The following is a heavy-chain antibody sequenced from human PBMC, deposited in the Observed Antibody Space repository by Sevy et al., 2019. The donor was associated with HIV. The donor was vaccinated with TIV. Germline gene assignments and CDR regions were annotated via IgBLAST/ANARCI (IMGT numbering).Heavy chain of an antibody. Sequence: QLGGSLRLSCAASGFTFSSYGMHWVRQAPGKGLEWVAVIWYDGSNKYYADSVKGRFTISRDNSKNTLYLQMNSLRAEDTAVYYCARDRRYCSSTSCYRGSYYYYGMDVWGQGTTVTVSS. CDR3: ARDRRYCSSTSCYRGSYYYYGMDV. CDR1: GFTFSSYG. J-gene: IGHJ6*02. CDR2: IWYDGSNK. D-gene: IGHD2-2*02. V-gene: IGHV3-33*01.